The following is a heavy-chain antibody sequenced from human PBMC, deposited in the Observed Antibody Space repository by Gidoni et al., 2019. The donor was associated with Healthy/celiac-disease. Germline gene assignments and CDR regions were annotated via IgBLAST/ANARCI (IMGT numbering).Heavy chain of an antibody. CDR2: IYYSGST. J-gene: IGHJ4*02. D-gene: IGHD5-18*01. CDR3: ARRWRVDTAMVRSSWDY. CDR1: GGSISSSSYY. Sequence: QLQLQESGPGLVKPSETLSLTCTVSGGSISSSSYYWGWIRQPPGKGLEWIGSIYYSGSTYYNPSLKSRVTISVDTSKNQFSLKLSSVTAADTAVYYCARRWRVDTAMVRSSWDYWGQGTLVTVSS. V-gene: IGHV4-39*01.